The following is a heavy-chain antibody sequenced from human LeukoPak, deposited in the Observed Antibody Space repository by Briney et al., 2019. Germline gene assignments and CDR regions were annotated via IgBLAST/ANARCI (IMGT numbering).Heavy chain of an antibody. D-gene: IGHD2-2*01. CDR1: GGTFSSYA. V-gene: IGHV1-69*13. J-gene: IGHJ3*02. CDR3: ARSAVPAYPDAFDI. Sequence: SVKVSCKASGGTFSSYAISWVRQAPGQGLEWMGGIIPIFGTANYAQKFQGRVTITADESTSTAYMELSSLRSEDTAVYYCARSAVPAYPDAFDIWGQGTMVTVSS. CDR2: IIPIFGTA.